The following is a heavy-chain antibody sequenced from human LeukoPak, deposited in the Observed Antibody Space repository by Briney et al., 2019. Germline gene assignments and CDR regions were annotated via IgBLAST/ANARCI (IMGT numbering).Heavy chain of an antibody. D-gene: IGHD1-26*01. CDR1: GLTFSSYA. V-gene: IGHV3-23*01. Sequence: GGSLRLSCAASGLTFSSYAMSWVRQTPGKGLEWVSTITESGDNTHYTESVKGRFTLSRDNSRNTMYLQMNSLRAEDTAIYYCATDYTPYVGASADWGQGTLVTVSS. J-gene: IGHJ4*02. CDR2: ITESGDNT. CDR3: ATDYTPYVGASAD.